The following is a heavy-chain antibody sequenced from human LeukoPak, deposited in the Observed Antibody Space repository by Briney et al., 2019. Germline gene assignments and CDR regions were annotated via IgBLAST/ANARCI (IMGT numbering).Heavy chain of an antibody. CDR3: GRGGNSTLIFTMGVCFFSRGGSSFDY. CDR2: INHSGST. J-gene: IGHJ4*02. D-gene: IGHD2-8*01. CDR1: GDSISTNHW. Sequence: PSGTLSLTCAVSGDSISTNHWWSWVRQPPGKGLEWIGEINHSGSTNYNPSLKSRVTISVDTSKNQFSLKLSSVTAADTAVYYWGRGGNSTLIFTMGVCFFSRGGSSFDYGAREP. V-gene: IGHV4-4*02.